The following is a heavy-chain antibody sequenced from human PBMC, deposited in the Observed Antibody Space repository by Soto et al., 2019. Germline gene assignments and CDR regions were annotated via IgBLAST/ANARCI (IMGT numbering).Heavy chain of an antibody. V-gene: IGHV1-18*04. Sequence: GASVKVSGKASGYTFKYYGISWVRQAPGQGLEWVGWISAHNGDTKYAQNLQGRPTLTTDTSTSTAYMELTSLTSDDTAVYYCARDWSRYFDSSGLMWFYWGQGTLVTVSS. CDR2: ISAHNGDT. J-gene: IGHJ4*02. D-gene: IGHD3-22*01. CDR3: ARDWSRYFDSSGLMWFY. CDR1: GYTFKYYG.